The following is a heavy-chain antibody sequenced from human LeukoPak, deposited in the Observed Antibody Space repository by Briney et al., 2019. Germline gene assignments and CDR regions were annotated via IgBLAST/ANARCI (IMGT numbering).Heavy chain of an antibody. CDR2: IYTSGST. J-gene: IGHJ3*02. CDR3: ARDEPTRWDSVVAFDI. Sequence: SETLSLTCTVSGGSISSYYWSWIRQPAGKGLEWNGRIYTSGSTNYNPPLKSRVTMSVDTSKNQFSLKLSSVTAADTAVYYCARDEPTRWDSVVAFDIWGQGTMVTVSS. V-gene: IGHV4-4*07. D-gene: IGHD1-26*01. CDR1: GGSISSYY.